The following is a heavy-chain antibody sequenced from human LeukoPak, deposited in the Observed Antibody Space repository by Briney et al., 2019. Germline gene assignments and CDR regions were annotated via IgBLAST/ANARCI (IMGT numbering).Heavy chain of an antibody. J-gene: IGHJ5*02. CDR2: INHSGST. V-gene: IGHV4-34*01. CDR1: GGSFSGYY. D-gene: IGHD4-17*01. Sequence: SETLSLTCAVYGGSFSGYYWSWIRQPPGKGLEWIGEINHSGSTNYNPSLKGRVTISVDTSKNQFSLKLSSVTAADTAVYYCARYGDYLPGRFDPWGQGTLVTVSS. CDR3: ARYGDYLPGRFDP.